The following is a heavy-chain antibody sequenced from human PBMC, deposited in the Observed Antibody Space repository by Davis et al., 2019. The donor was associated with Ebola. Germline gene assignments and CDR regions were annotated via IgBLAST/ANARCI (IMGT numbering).Heavy chain of an antibody. CDR1: GFTVSSNY. CDR3: TTTTVTIDY. V-gene: IGHV4-59*04. CDR2: IYYSGST. J-gene: IGHJ4*02. Sequence: ESLKISCAASGFTVSSNYMSWVRQAPGKGLEWIGSIYYSGSTYYNPSLKSRVTISVDTSKNQFSLKLSSVTAADTAVYYCTTTTVTIDYWGQGTLVTVSS. D-gene: IGHD4-17*01.